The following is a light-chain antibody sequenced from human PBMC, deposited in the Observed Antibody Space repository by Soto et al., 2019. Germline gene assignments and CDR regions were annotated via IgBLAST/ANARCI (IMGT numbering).Light chain of an antibody. J-gene: IGKJ4*01. CDR3: QQANSFPLT. CDR1: QDISSW. Sequence: DIQMTQSPSSVSASVGDRVTITCRASQDISSWLAWFQHKPGRAPTLLIYAASSLQSGVPSRFSGSGSGTDFTLTISSLQPEDFSTYFCQQANSFPLTFGGGTKVEIK. CDR2: AAS. V-gene: IGKV1-12*01.